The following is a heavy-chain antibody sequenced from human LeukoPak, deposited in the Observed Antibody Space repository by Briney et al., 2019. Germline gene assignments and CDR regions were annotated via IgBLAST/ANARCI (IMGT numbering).Heavy chain of an antibody. CDR2: IKQDGSEK. CDR3: ARAWSYSTGWYNY. D-gene: IGHD6-19*01. V-gene: IGHV3-7*04. Sequence: GGSLRLSCAASGFSFSTYWLSWVRQAPGKGLEWVANIKQDGSEKYYVDSVKGRFTISRDNAKNSLYLQMNSLRVEDTAVYYCARAWSYSTGWYNYWGQGTLVTVSS. CDR1: GFSFSTYW. J-gene: IGHJ4*02.